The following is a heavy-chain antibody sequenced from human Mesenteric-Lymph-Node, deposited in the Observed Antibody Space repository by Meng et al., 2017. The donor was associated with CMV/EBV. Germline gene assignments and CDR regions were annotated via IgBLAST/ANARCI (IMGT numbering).Heavy chain of an antibody. CDR1: GYTFTSYA. V-gene: IGHV1-3*01. CDR3: ARVRYSWGSYFDY. CDR2: IDGGSGNT. J-gene: IGHJ4*02. Sequence: CKASGYTFTSYAVHWVRQAPGQSLEWMGWIDGGSGNTKYSQKFQGRVTLTRDTSASTVYMELSSLRSEDTAVYYCARVRYSWGSYFDYWGQGTLVTVSS. D-gene: IGHD3-10*01.